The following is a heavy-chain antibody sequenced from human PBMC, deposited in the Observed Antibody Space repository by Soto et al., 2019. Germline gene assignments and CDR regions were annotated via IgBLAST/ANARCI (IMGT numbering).Heavy chain of an antibody. D-gene: IGHD6-6*01. J-gene: IGHJ4*01. CDR1: DDSMRSGGYY. CDR3: LRGKDKDDSSFWHH. Sequence: QLRLQESGPGLVEPSQTLSLICSVSDDSMRSGGYYWTWIRQLPGKGLQWIGFIHYSGATLYSPSLKSRVSISMQMSNNQFSLRLGSVTAADTAIYYCLRGKDKDDSSFWHHGGHGTPVTVSS. V-gene: IGHV4-31*03. CDR2: IHYSGAT.